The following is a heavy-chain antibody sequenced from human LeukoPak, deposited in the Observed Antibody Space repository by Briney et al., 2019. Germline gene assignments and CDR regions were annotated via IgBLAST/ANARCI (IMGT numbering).Heavy chain of an antibody. J-gene: IGHJ5*02. CDR3: ARDRGTYYYGSGGNWFDP. D-gene: IGHD3-10*01. Sequence: SATLSLTCTLAGRSISTYYSSWIRQPPGNGLEWTGYIYYSGSTNYNPSLNSRVTISVDTSKNQFSLKLSSVTAADTAVYYCARDRGTYYYGSGGNWFDPWGQGTLVTVSS. CDR1: GRSISTYY. CDR2: IYYSGST. V-gene: IGHV4-59*01.